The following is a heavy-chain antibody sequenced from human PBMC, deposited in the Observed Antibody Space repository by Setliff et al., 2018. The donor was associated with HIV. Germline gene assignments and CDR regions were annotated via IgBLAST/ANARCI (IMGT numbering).Heavy chain of an antibody. CDR3: ARRVPPIPSGDLDY. Sequence: ASVKVSCKASGYTFTDYYIHWVQQAPGQGLEWMGWINPNSSDTNYAQKFQGRVTMTRDTSISTAYMDLSRLRSDDTAVYYCARRVPPIPSGDLDYWGQGTLVTVSS. CDR1: GYTFTDYY. D-gene: IGHD4-17*01. J-gene: IGHJ4*02. V-gene: IGHV1-2*02. CDR2: INPNSSDT.